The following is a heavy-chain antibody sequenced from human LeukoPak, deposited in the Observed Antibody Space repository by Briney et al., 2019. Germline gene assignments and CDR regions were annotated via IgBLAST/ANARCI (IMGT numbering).Heavy chain of an antibody. CDR1: GGTFSSYA. CDR3: ARDLGLRGYMDV. J-gene: IGHJ6*03. V-gene: IGHV1-69*13. Sequence: SVKVSCKASGGTFSSYAISWVRQAPGQGLEWMGGIIPIFGTANYAQKFQGRVTITADGSTSTAYMELSSLRSEDTAVYYCARDLGLRGYMDVWGKGTTVTVSS. D-gene: IGHD4-17*01. CDR2: IIPIFGTA.